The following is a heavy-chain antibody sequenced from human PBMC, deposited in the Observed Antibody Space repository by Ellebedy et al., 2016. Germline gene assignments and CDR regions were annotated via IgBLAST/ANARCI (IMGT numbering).Heavy chain of an antibody. CDR2: TSGSGGST. D-gene: IGHD3-10*01. CDR1: GFAFSSYA. Sequence: GESLKISCAASGFAFSSYAMTWVRQAPGKGLEWVSGTSGSGGSTYYAESVKGRFAISRDNSNNTLYLQMNNLRADDTAVYYCAAKSPAYWARGRGESRDYWGQGALVTVSS. J-gene: IGHJ4*02. CDR3: AAKSPAYWARGRGESRDY. V-gene: IGHV3-23*01.